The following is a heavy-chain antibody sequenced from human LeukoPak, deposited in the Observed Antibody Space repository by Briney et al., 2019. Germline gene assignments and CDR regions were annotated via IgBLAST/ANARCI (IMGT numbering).Heavy chain of an antibody. D-gene: IGHD5-12*01. J-gene: IGHJ4*02. CDR3: ARDPVATILHFDY. V-gene: IGHV3-48*04. Sequence: PGGSLRLSCAASGFTFSSYSMNWVRQAPGKGLEWVSYISSSSSTIYYADSVKGRFTISRDNAKNSLYLQMNSLRAEDTAVYYCARDPVATILHFDYWGQGTLVTVSS. CDR2: ISSSSSTI. CDR1: GFTFSSYS.